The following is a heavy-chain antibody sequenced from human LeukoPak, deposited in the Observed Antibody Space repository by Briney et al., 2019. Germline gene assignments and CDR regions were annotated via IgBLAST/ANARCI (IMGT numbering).Heavy chain of an antibody. CDR3: AREITMIVVDSGGFDP. J-gene: IGHJ5*02. V-gene: IGHV4-39*07. D-gene: IGHD3-22*01. CDR1: GGSISSSSYY. CDR2: IYYSGST. Sequence: PSETLSLTCTVSGGSISSSSYYWGWIRQPPGKGLEWIGSIYYSGSTYYNPSLKSRVTISVDTSKNQFSLKLSSVTAADTAVYYCAREITMIVVDSGGFDPWGQGTLVTVSS.